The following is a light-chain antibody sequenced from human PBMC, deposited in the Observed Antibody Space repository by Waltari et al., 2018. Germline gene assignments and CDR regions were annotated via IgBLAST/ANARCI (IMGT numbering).Light chain of an antibody. CDR1: SSAVGVHNY. Sequence: QSALTQPASVSGSPGQSITISCTGTSSAVGVHNYVSWYQQHPGKAPKLMIYAVNKRPSGVSDRFSGSRSGNTASLTISGLQAEDEADYYCSSYTTSNTWVFGGGTKLTVL. CDR2: AVN. CDR3: SSYTTSNTWV. V-gene: IGLV2-14*03. J-gene: IGLJ3*02.